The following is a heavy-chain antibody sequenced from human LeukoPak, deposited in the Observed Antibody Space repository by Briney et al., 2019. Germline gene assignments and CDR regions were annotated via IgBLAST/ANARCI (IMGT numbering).Heavy chain of an antibody. CDR1: GGSISSYY. J-gene: IGHJ4*02. V-gene: IGHV4-4*09. CDR2: IYTSGST. Sequence: SETLSLTCTVAGGSISSYYWSWIRQPPGKGLEWIGYIYTSGSTNYNPSLKSRVTISVDTSKNQFSLKLSSVPAADTAVYYCARGDGITGTWVDYWGQGTLVTVSS. CDR3: ARGDGITGTWVDY. D-gene: IGHD1-7*01.